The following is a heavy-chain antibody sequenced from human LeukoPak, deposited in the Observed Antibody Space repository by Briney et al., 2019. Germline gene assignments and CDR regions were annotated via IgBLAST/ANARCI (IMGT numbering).Heavy chain of an antibody. V-gene: IGHV3-9*01. CDR1: GFTFDDYA. CDR3: AKPLGGSYLFDR. Sequence: GRSLRLSCAASGFTFDDYAMHWVRQAPGKGLEWVSGISWNSGSLGYADSVKGRFTISRDNAKNSLYLQMDSLRPEDTAVYYCAKPLGGSYLFDRWGQGTLVTVSS. J-gene: IGHJ4*02. CDR2: ISWNSGSL. D-gene: IGHD1-26*01.